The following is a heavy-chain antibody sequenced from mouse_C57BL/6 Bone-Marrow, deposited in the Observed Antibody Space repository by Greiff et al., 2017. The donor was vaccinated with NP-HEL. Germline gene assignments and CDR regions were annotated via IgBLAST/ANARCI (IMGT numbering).Heavy chain of an antibody. D-gene: IGHD1-1*01. CDR3: ARHGATVVADFDY. J-gene: IGHJ2*01. V-gene: IGHV5-6*01. CDR2: ISSGGSYT. Sequence: DVQLVESGGDLVKPGGSLKLSCAASGFTFSSYGMSWVRQTPDKRLEWVATISSGGSYTYYPASVKGRFTISRDNAKNTLYLQMSSLKSEDTAMYYCARHGATVVADFDYWGQGTTLTVSA. CDR1: GFTFSSYG.